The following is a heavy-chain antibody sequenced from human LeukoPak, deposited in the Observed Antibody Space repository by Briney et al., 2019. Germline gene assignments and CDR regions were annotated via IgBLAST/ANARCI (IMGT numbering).Heavy chain of an antibody. Sequence: GGSLRLSCAASGFTFSSYAMSWVRQAPGKGLEWVSAISGSGGSTYYADSVKGRFTISRDNSKNSLYLQMNSLRAEDTAVYYCARDPFGLGCSSTSCNMEMDNWFDPWGQGTLVTVSS. CDR1: GFTFSSYA. V-gene: IGHV3-23*01. CDR3: ARDPFGLGCSSTSCNMEMDNWFDP. J-gene: IGHJ5*02. D-gene: IGHD2-2*02. CDR2: ISGSGGST.